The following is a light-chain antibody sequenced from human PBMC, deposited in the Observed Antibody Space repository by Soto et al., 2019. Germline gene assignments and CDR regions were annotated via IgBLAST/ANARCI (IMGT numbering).Light chain of an antibody. CDR2: EVT. CDR1: SGDIGSYNR. J-gene: IGLJ1*01. V-gene: IGLV2-14*01. CDR3: SSYTNITTRACV. Sequence: QSALTQPASVSGSPIQSITISCTGTSGDIGSYNRVSWYQQHPGKAPKLIIYEVTDRPSGVSNRFSGSKSGNTASLTIPGLQAEDEAEYYCSSYTNITTRACVFGTGTKVTVL.